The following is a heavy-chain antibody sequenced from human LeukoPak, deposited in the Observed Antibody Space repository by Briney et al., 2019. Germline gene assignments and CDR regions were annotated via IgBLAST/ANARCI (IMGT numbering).Heavy chain of an antibody. CDR3: ARDRGYCSSTSCYTGYYYYYMDV. J-gene: IGHJ6*03. CDR1: GGTFSSYA. D-gene: IGHD2-2*02. CDR2: IIPIFGTA. Sequence: SVKVSCKASGGTFSSYAISWVRQAPGQGLEWVGGIIPIFGTANYAQKFQGRVTITTDESTSTAYMELSSLRSEDTAVYYCARDRGYCSSTSCYTGYYYYYMDVWGKGTTVTVSS. V-gene: IGHV1-69*05.